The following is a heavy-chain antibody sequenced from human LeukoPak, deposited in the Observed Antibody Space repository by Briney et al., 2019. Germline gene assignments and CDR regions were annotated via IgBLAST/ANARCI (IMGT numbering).Heavy chain of an antibody. CDR1: GFTFSNAW. D-gene: IGHD4-23*01. J-gene: IGHJ4*02. V-gene: IGHV3-15*01. Sequence: TGGSLRLSCAASGFTFSNAWMSWVRQAPGKGLEWVGRIKSKTDGGTTDYAAPVKGRFTISRDDSKNTLYLQMNSLKTEDTAVYYCTTTTDYGGNSVLDYFDYWGQGTLVTVSS. CDR2: IKSKTDGGTT. CDR3: TTTTDYGGNSVLDYFDY.